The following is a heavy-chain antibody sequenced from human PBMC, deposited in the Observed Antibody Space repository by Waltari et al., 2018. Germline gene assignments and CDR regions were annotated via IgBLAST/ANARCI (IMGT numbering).Heavy chain of an antibody. V-gene: IGHV4-59*01. CDR1: GGSISSYY. J-gene: IGHJ4*02. CDR3: ARDRRGRSGYMDY. Sequence: QVQLQESGPGLVKPSETLSLTCTVSGGSISSYYWSWIRQPPGKGLEWIGNIYYSGSTNYNPSLKSRVTISVDTSKNQFSLKLSSVTAADTAVYYCARDRRGRSGYMDYWGQGTLVTVSS. D-gene: IGHD3-22*01. CDR2: IYYSGST.